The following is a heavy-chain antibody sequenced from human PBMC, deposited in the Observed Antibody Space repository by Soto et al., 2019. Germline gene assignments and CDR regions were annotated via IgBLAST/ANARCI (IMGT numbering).Heavy chain of an antibody. V-gene: IGHV3-30-3*01. CDR1: GFTFSSYA. J-gene: IGHJ6*02. Sequence: RRLSCAASGFTFSSYAMHWVRQAPGKGLEWVAVISYDGSNKYYADSVKGRFTISRDNSKNTLYLQMNSLRAEDTAVYYCAREVYSSRYYGMDVWGQGTTVTVSS. D-gene: IGHD6-13*01. CDR3: AREVYSSRYYGMDV. CDR2: ISYDGSNK.